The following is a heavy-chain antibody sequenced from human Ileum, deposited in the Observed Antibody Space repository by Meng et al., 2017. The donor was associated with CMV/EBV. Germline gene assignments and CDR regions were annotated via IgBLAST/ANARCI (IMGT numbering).Heavy chain of an antibody. J-gene: IGHJ4*02. CDR3: ARDFYGGDPYFDY. CDR1: GFTFSSYD. V-gene: IGHV3-21*01. CDR2: ISDSGTHI. D-gene: IGHD4-23*01. Sequence: GGSLRLSCSASGFTFSSYDMNWVRQAPGKGLEWVSCISDSGTHIYYADSLKGRFTISRDNAKNSLYLEMNNLRAEDTAVYYCARDFYGGDPYFDYWGQGKLVNGAS.